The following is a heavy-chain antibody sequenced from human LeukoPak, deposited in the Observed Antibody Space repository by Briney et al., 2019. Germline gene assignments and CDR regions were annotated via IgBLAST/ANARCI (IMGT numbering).Heavy chain of an antibody. Sequence: GRSLRLSCAASGFTFSNYGMHWVRQAPGKGLEWVAVIWYDGSNKYCADSVKGRFTISRDNSKNTLYLQINSLRAEDTAVYYCAKDRTSVTTALIGGYWGQGTLVTVSS. CDR1: GFTFSNYG. J-gene: IGHJ4*02. CDR2: IWYDGSNK. D-gene: IGHD4-17*01. CDR3: AKDRTSVTTALIGGY. V-gene: IGHV3-33*06.